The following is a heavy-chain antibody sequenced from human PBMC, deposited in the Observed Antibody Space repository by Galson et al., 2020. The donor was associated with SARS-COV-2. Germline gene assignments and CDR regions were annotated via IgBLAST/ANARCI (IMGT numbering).Heavy chain of an antibody. Sequence: SETLSLTCTVSGGSISSGDYYWSWIRQPPGKGLEWIGYIYYSGSTYYNPSLKSRVTISVDTSKNQFSLKLSSVTAADTAVYYCARVPSRGRIFDYWGQGTLVTVSS. V-gene: IGHV4-30-4*01. CDR2: IYYSGST. CDR3: ARVPSRGRIFDY. J-gene: IGHJ4*02. D-gene: IGHD3-10*01. CDR1: GGSISSGDYY.